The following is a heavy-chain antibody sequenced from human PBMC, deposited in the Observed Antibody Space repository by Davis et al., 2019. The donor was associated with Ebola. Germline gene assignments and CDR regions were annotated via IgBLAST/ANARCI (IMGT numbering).Heavy chain of an antibody. CDR1: GFTFSSYA. CDR2: ISYDGSNK. J-gene: IGHJ4*02. D-gene: IGHD6-13*01. V-gene: IGHV3-30-3*01. CDR3: ARDRYMAAAGIRGGYFDY. Sequence: PGGSLTLSCAASGFTFSSYAMHWVRQAPGKGLEWVAVISYDGSNKYYADSVKGRFTISRDNSTNTLYLQMNSLRAEDTAVYYCARDRYMAAAGIRGGYFDYWGQGTLVTVSS.